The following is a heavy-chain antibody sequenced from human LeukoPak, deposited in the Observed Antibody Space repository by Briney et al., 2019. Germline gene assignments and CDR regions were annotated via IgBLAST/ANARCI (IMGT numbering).Heavy chain of an antibody. D-gene: IGHD6-13*01. V-gene: IGHV1-18*01. CDR1: GYTFSDYG. CDR3: RRDWYQESDCFDP. CDR2: ISSYEDSS. Sequence: ASVKVSCKGSGYTFSDYGISWVRQAPGQGLEWMGWISSYEDSSNRAQKFQDRVTMTIDTSTSTAYMELRSLRSDDTAVYYCRRDWYQESDCFDPWGKGTLVTVSS. J-gene: IGHJ5*02.